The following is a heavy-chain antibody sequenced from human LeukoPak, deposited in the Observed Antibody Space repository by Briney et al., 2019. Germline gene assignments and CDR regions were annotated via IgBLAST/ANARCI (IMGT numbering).Heavy chain of an antibody. CDR3: AKARVWYYYYMDV. J-gene: IGHJ6*03. V-gene: IGHV3-23*01. CDR1: GFTLYSYR. CDR2: ISGSGGST. Sequence: GSLRLPCSAPGFTLYSYRQGWVRQAPGEGLEWGSAISGSGGSTYYADSVKGRFTISRDNSKNTLYLQTNSLRAEDTAVYYCAKARVWYYYYMDVWGKGTTVTVSS.